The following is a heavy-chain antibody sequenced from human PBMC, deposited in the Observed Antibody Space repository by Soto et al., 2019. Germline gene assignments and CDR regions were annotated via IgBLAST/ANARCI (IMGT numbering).Heavy chain of an antibody. V-gene: IGHV4-34*01. J-gene: IGHJ4*02. D-gene: IGHD6-13*01. CDR3: ARRSGIAAARPRVYFDY. Sequence: SETLSLTCAVYGGSFSGYYWSWIRQPPGKGLEWIGEINHSGSTNYNPSLKSRVTISVDTSKNQFSLKLSSVTAADTAVYYCARRSGIAAARPRVYFDYWGQGTLVTVSS. CDR1: GGSFSGYY. CDR2: INHSGST.